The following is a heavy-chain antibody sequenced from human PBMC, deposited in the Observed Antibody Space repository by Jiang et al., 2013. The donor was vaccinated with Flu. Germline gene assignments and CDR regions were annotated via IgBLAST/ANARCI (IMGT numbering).Heavy chain of an antibody. CDR3: ARVQYSSGWYWRNYYYGMDV. J-gene: IGHJ6*02. D-gene: IGHD6-19*01. V-gene: IGHV3-20*04. CDR2: INWNGGST. CDR1: GFTFDDYG. Sequence: VQLVESGGGVVRPGGSLRLSCAASGFTFDDYGMSWVRQAPGKGLEWVSGINWNGGSTGYADSVKGRFTISRDNAKNSLYLQMNSLRAEDTALYYCARVQYSSGWYWRNYYYGMDVWGQGTTVTVSS.